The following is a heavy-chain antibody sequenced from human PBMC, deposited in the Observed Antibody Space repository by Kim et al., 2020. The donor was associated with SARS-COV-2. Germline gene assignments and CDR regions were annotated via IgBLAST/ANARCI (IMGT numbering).Heavy chain of an antibody. CDR3: ARVNYDILTGYYGAYY. CDR1: GGSISSGDYY. J-gene: IGHJ4*02. Sequence: SETLSLTCTVSGGSISSGDYYWSWIRQPPGKGLEWIGYIYYSGSTYYNPSLKSRVTISVDTSKNQFSLKLSSVTAADTAVYYCARVNYDILTGYYGAYYWGQGTLVTVSS. V-gene: IGHV4-30-4*01. CDR2: IYYSGST. D-gene: IGHD3-9*01.